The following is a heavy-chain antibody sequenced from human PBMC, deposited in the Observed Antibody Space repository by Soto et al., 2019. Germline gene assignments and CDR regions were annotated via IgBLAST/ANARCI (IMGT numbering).Heavy chain of an antibody. CDR1: GFTFSNSW. V-gene: IGHV3-15*01. CDR2: IKTKSDGGTT. Sequence: EVQLVQSGGGLVKPGGSFRLSCAASGFTFSNSWMNWVRQAPGKGLEWVGRIKTKSDGGTTDYAAPLRGRFTVSRDDSKSTLYLQMNGLKTEDTAVYYCTTVIRWGEGTLVTVSS. CDR3: TTVIR. J-gene: IGHJ4*02.